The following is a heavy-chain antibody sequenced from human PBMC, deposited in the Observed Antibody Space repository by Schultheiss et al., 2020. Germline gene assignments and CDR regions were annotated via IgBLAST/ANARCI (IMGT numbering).Heavy chain of an antibody. CDR1: GGTFSSYA. CDR2: ISAYNGNT. Sequence: ASVKVSCKASGGTFSSYAISWVRQAPGQGLEWMGWISAYNGNTNYAQKLQGRVTMTRNTSISTAYMELSSVTAADTAVYYCARAHPTRNRRNWFDPWGQGTLVTVSS. D-gene: IGHD2/OR15-2a*01. J-gene: IGHJ5*02. V-gene: IGHV1-18*01. CDR3: ARAHPTRNRRNWFDP.